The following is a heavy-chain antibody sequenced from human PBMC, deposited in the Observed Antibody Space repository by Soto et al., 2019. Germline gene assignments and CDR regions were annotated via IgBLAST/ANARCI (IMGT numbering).Heavy chain of an antibody. CDR1: GFTFSSYG. J-gene: IGHJ6*02. Sequence: PGGSLRLSCAASGFTFSSYGMHWVRQAPGKGLEWVAVISYDGSNKYYADSVKGRFTISRDNSKNTLYLQMNSLRAEDTAVYYCAKGHYGDYADYYYGMDVWGQGTTVTVSS. D-gene: IGHD4-17*01. CDR2: ISYDGSNK. CDR3: AKGHYGDYADYYYGMDV. V-gene: IGHV3-30*18.